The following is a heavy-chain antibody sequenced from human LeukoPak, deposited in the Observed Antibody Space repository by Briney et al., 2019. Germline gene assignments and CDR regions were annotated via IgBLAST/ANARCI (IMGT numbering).Heavy chain of an antibody. J-gene: IGHJ4*02. V-gene: IGHV4-39*07. CDR3: ASPRTVGGGLDY. CDR2: IYYSGST. D-gene: IGHD3-10*01. CDR1: GGSISSSSYY. Sequence: PSETLSLTCTVSGGSISSSSYYWGWIRQPPGKGLEWIGSIYYSGSTYYNPSLKSRVTISVDTSKNQFSLKLSSVTAADTAVYYCASPRTVGGGLDYWGQGTLVTVSS.